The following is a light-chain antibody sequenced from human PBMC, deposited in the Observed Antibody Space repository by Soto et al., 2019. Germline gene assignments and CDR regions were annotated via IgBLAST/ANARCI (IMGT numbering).Light chain of an antibody. CDR1: QGISNY. CDR3: QKYNSAPWT. CDR2: VAS. V-gene: IGKV1-27*01. Sequence: DIQMTQSPSSLSASVGDRVTITCRASQGISNYLAWYQQQPGKVPKLLIYVASTLQSGVPSRFSGSGSGTDFTLTSSSLQPEDVATYYWQKYNSAPWTFGQGTKVEIK. J-gene: IGKJ1*01.